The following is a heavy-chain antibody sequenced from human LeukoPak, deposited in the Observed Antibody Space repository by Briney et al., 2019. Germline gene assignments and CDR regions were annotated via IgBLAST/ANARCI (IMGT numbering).Heavy chain of an antibody. CDR3: ARGMGIVAAEFDN. J-gene: IGHJ4*02. Sequence: SVKVSCKASGGTFSSYAISWVRQAPGQGLEWMGGIIPIFGTANYAQKFQGRVTMTRDTSISTAYMEVSRLRYDDTAVYYGARGMGIVAAEFDNWGQGTLVTVSS. D-gene: IGHD6-13*01. CDR1: GGTFSSYA. CDR2: IIPIFGTA. V-gene: IGHV1-69*05.